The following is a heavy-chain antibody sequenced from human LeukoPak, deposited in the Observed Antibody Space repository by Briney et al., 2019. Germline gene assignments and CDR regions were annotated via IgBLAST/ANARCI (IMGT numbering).Heavy chain of an antibody. V-gene: IGHV1-46*01. J-gene: IGHJ4*02. CDR2: INPTGDST. CDR3: ARSGGLYYDSSGYLDY. Sequence: ASVKVSCKASGYTFTSYYMHWVRQAPGQGLEWMGLINPTGDSTGYAQKFQGRVTITADESTSTAYMELSSLRSEDTAVYYCARSGGLYYDSSGYLDYWGQGTLVTVSS. CDR1: GYTFTSYY. D-gene: IGHD3-22*01.